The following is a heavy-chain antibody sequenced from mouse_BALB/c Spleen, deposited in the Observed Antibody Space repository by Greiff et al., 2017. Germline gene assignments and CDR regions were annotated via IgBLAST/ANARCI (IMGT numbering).Heavy chain of an antibody. J-gene: IGHJ3*01. CDR3: ARWYYDYGGFAY. CDR2: INPSNGRT. V-gene: IGHV1S81*02. Sequence: QVQLQQPGAELVKPGASVKLSCKASGYTFTSYWMHWVKQRPGQGLEWIGEINPSNGRTNYNEKFKSKATLTVDKSSSTAYIQLSSLTSEDSAVYYCARWYYDYGGFAYWGQGTLVTVSA. CDR1: GYTFTSYW. D-gene: IGHD2-4*01.